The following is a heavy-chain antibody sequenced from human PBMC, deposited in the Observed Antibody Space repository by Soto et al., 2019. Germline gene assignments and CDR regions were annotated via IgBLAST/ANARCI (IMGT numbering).Heavy chain of an antibody. D-gene: IGHD2-8*02. V-gene: IGHV4-34*01. CDR2: INHSGST. CDR3: ARDKITGLFDY. CDR1: GGSFSGYY. J-gene: IGHJ4*02. Sequence: QVQLQQWGAGLLKPSETLSLTCAVYGGSFSGYYWTWIRQPPGTGLEWIGEINHSGSTNYNPSLKSRVTISVDTSKYQFSRKLTSVTAADTAVYYCARDKITGLFDYWGQGTLVTVSS.